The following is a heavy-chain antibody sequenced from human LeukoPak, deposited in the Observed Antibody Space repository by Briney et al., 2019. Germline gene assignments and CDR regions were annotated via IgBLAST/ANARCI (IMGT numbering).Heavy chain of an antibody. CDR2: INSDGSST. CDR3: ASIAARRPSDY. CDR1: GFTFSSYW. V-gene: IGHV3-74*01. Sequence: PGGSLRLSCAASGFTFSSYWMHWVRQAPGKGLVWVSRINSDGSSTSYADSVKGRFTISRDNAKNTLYLQMNSLRAEDTAVYYRASIAARRPSDYWGQGTPVTVSS. D-gene: IGHD6-6*01. J-gene: IGHJ4*02.